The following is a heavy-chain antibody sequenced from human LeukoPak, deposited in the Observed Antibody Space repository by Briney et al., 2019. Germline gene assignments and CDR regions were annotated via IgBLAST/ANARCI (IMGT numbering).Heavy chain of an antibody. CDR2: ISSSSSTI. D-gene: IGHD3-9*01. CDR3: ARDRGSDDIDY. CDR1: GFTFSSYS. J-gene: IGHJ4*02. V-gene: IGHV3-48*04. Sequence: GGSLRLSCAASGFTFSSYSMNWVRQAPGKGLGWVSYISSSSSTIYYADSVKGRFTISRDNAKNSLYLQMNSLRAEDTAVYYCARDRGSDDIDYWGQGTLVTVSS.